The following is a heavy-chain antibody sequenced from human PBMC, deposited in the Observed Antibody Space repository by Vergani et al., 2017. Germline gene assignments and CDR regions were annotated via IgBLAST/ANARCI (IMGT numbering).Heavy chain of an antibody. J-gene: IGHJ4*02. V-gene: IGHV3-21*04. CDR1: VFTFSTFG. CDR3: ATAHPCDYFHF. Sequence: EVQVVESGGGLVKPGGSLRLSCADSVFTFSTFGMNWVRQAPGKGLEWVSSISVSSTYISYTDSVKGRFTNSRDNAKNSLFLQMNSLRAEDTAVYFCATAHPCDYFHFWWQGILVTVSS. CDR2: ISVSSTYI.